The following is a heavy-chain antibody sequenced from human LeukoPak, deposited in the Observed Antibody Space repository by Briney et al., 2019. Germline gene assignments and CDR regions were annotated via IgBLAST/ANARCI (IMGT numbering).Heavy chain of an antibody. V-gene: IGHV3-30-3*01. Sequence: GRSLRLSCAASGFTFSSYAMHWVRQAPGKGLEWVAVMSYDGSNKYYADSVKGRFTISRDNSKNALYLQMNSLRAEDTAVYYCGRRFDYWGQGTLVTVSS. CDR2: MSYDGSNK. J-gene: IGHJ4*02. CDR1: GFTFSSYA. CDR3: GRRFDY.